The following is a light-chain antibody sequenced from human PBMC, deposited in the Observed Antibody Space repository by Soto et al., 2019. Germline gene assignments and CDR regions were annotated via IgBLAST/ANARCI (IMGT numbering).Light chain of an antibody. CDR1: SSDVGRYNL. J-gene: IGLJ2*01. CDR3: CSYAGSSTSVV. V-gene: IGLV2-23*01. Sequence: QSVLTQPASVSGSPGQSITISCTGTSSDVGRYNLVSWYQQHPGKAPKLMIYEGSKRPSGVSNRFSGSKSGNTASLTISGLPAEDAADYYCCSYAGSSTSVVFGGGTKLTVL. CDR2: EGS.